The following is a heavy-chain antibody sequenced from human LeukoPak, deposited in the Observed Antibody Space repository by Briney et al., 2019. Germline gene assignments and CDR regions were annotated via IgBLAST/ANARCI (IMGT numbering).Heavy chain of an antibody. CDR3: ACRVVAAAILDY. J-gene: IGHJ4*02. CDR1: GGSISSSSYY. Sequence: SSETLSLTCTVSGGSISSSSYYWGWIRQPPGKGLEWIGSIYYSGSTYYNPSLKSRVTISVDTSKNQFSLKLSSVTAADTAVYYCACRVVAAAILDYWGQGTLVTVSS. D-gene: IGHD2-2*01. V-gene: IGHV4-39*07. CDR2: IYYSGST.